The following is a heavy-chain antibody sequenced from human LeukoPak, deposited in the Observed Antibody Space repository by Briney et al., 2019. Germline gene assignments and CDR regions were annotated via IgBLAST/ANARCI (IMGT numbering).Heavy chain of an antibody. D-gene: IGHD2-8*01. CDR1: GFTFSSYS. CDR2: ITDSGSFV. CDR3: ARDNTKDY. J-gene: IGHJ4*02. V-gene: IGHV3-21*01. Sequence: PGGSLRLSCAASGFTFSSYSMTWVRQAPGKGLEWVSSITDSGSFVYYGDSVKGRFTISRDNAKSSLYLQMNSLRAEDTAVYFCARDNTKDYWGQGTLVTVSS.